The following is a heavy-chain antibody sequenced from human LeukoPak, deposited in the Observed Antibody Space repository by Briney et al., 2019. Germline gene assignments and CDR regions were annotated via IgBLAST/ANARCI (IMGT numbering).Heavy chain of an antibody. CDR3: ARRDISSGWSFDY. CDR2: IHTSGST. Sequence: SETLSLTCTVSGGSISNYHWSWIRQPAGQGLEWIGQIHTSGSTNYNPPLKSRVSMAIDTTEDQVSLTIRSVTAADTAFYYCARRDISSGWSFDYWGQGTLVTVSS. J-gene: IGHJ4*02. CDR1: GGSISNYH. D-gene: IGHD6-19*01. V-gene: IGHV4-4*07.